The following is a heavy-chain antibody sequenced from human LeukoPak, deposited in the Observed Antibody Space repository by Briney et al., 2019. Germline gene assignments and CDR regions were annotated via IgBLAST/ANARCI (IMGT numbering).Heavy chain of an antibody. CDR3: ARTPPGRPPYYFDY. CDR1: GGTFISYA. CDR2: IIPIFGTA. Sequence: SVNVSCKDSGGTFISYAISWVRQAPGQGLEWMGGIIPIFGTANYAQKFQGRVTITADESTSTAYMELSSLRSEDTAVYYCARTPPGRPPYYFDYWGQGTLVPVSS. D-gene: IGHD1-14*01. J-gene: IGHJ4*02. V-gene: IGHV1-69*13.